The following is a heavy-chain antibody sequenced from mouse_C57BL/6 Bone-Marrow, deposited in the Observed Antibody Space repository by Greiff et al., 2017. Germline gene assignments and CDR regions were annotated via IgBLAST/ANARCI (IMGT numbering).Heavy chain of an antibody. CDR2: ISDGGSYT. Sequence: DVMLVESGGGLVKPGGSLKLSCAASGFTFSSYAMSWVRQTPEKRLEWVATISDGGSYTYYPDNVKGRFTISRDNAKNNLYLQRSHLKSEDTAMYYCARVRGYGFAYWGQGTLVTVSA. J-gene: IGHJ3*01. CDR1: GFTFSSYA. CDR3: ARVRGYGFAY. V-gene: IGHV5-4*03. D-gene: IGHD2-2*01.